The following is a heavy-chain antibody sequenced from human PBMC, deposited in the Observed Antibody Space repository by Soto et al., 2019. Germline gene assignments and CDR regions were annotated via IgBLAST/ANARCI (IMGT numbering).Heavy chain of an antibody. V-gene: IGHV2-70*11. D-gene: IGHD6-13*01. J-gene: IGHJ4*02. CDR2: IDWDDDK. CDR1: GFSLSTSGMC. Sequence: GSGPTLVNPTQTLTLTCTFSGFSLSTSGMCVSWIRQPPGKALEWLARIDWDDDKYYSTSLKTRLTISKDTSKNQVVLTMTNMDPVDTATYYCARMRDSSSWYGIDYWGQGTLVTVSS. CDR3: ARMRDSSSWYGIDY.